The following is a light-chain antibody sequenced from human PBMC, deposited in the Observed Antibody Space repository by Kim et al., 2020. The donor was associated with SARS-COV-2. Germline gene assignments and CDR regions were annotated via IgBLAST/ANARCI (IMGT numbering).Light chain of an antibody. CDR1: QSVYSGY. J-gene: IGKJ2*01. CDR2: GAS. CDR3: QQYTESSFT. Sequence: VLTQSPGTLSLSPGERATLSCRASQSVYSGYFGWYQQKPGQAPRLLIYGASNRATGIPDRFSGSGSGTDFSLTISRLEPEDFAVYYCQQYTESSFTFGQGTKLDIK. V-gene: IGKV3-20*01.